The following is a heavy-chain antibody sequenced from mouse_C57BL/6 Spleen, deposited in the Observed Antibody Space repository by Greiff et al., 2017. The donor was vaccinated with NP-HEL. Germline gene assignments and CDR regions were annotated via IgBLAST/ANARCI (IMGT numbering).Heavy chain of an antibody. D-gene: IGHD2-3*01. CDR2: IYPSDSET. J-gene: IGHJ2*01. CDR3: AREADGYYGD. CDR1: GYTFTSYW. V-gene: IGHV1-61*01. Sequence: QVQLQQPGAELVRPGSSVKLSCKASGYTFTSYWMDWVKQRPGQGLEWIGNIYPSDSETHYNQKFKDKATLTVDKSSSTAYMQLSSLTSEDSAVYYCAREADGYYGDWGQGTTLTVSS.